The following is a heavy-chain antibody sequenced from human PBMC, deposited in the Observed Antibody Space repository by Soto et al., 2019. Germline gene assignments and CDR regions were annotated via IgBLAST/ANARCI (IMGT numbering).Heavy chain of an antibody. CDR3: AKAKTYCSSTSCYVSDYYYYYMDV. V-gene: IGHV3-23*01. CDR2: ISGSGGST. CDR1: GFTFSSYA. D-gene: IGHD2-2*01. Sequence: EVQLLESGGGLVQPGGSLRLSCAASGFTFSSYAMSWVRQAPGKGLEWVSAISGSGGSTYYADSVKGRFTISRDNSKNTLYLQMNSLRAEDTAVYYCAKAKTYCSSTSCYVSDYYYYYMDVWGKGTTVTVSS. J-gene: IGHJ6*03.